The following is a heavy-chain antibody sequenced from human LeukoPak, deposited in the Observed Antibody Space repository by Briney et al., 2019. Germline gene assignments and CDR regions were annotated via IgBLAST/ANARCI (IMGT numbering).Heavy chain of an antibody. V-gene: IGHV3-53*01. J-gene: IGHJ5*02. CDR2: IYSGGST. Sequence: GGSLRLSCAVSGFTFSNYGMNWVRQAPGKGLEWVSVIYSGGSTYYADSVKGRFTISRDNSKNTLYLQMNSLRAEDTAVYYCARENYYYDSSGYGGVAWFDPWGQGTLVTVSS. CDR3: ARENYYYDSSGYGGVAWFDP. D-gene: IGHD3-22*01. CDR1: GFTFSNYG.